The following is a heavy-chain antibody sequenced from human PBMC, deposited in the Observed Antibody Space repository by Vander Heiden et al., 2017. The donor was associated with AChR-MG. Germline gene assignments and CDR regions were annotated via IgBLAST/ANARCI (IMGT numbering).Heavy chain of an antibody. J-gene: IGHJ5*02. CDR1: GFTFTSSA. D-gene: IGHD3-3*01. CDR3: AAHHEYDFWSGAPSNWFDP. CDR2: IVVGSGNT. Sequence: QMQLVQPGPEVKKPGTSVKVSCKASGFTFTSSAVEWVRQARGERLEWIGWIVVGSGNTNYAQKFQERVTITRDMSTSTAYMELSSLRSEDTAVYYCAAHHEYDFWSGAPSNWFDPWGQGTLVTVSS. V-gene: IGHV1-58*01.